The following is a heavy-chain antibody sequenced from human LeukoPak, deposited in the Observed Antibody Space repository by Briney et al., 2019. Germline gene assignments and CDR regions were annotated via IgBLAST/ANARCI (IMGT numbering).Heavy chain of an antibody. CDR3: ARLGITMVRGVLYYYYGMDV. CDR1: GGSTSSYY. CDR2: IYYSGST. Sequence: KPSETLSPTCTVSGGSTSSYYWSWIRQPPGKGLEWIGYIYYSGSTNYNPSLKSRVTISVDTSKNQFSLKLSSVTAADTAVYYCARLGITMVRGVLYYYYGMDVWGQGTTVTVSS. J-gene: IGHJ6*02. D-gene: IGHD3-10*01. V-gene: IGHV4-59*08.